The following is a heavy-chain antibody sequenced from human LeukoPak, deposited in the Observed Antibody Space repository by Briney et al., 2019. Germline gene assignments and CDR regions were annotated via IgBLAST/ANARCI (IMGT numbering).Heavy chain of an antibody. J-gene: IGHJ4*02. D-gene: IGHD2-2*01. Sequence: SETLSLTCAVSGGSISSSNWWSWVRQPPGKGLEWIGEIYHSGSTNYNPSLKSRVTISVDKSKNQFSLKLSSVTAADTAVYYCARHRVDYCSSTSCFRLLDYWGQGTLVTVSS. CDR1: GGSISSSNW. CDR2: IYHSGST. V-gene: IGHV4-4*02. CDR3: ARHRVDYCSSTSCFRLLDY.